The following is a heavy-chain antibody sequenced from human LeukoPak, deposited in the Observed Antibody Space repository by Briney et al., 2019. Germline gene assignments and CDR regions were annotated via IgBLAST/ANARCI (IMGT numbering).Heavy chain of an antibody. Sequence: GGSLRLSCAASGFTFSSYWMSWVRQAPGKGLEWVAFIRYDGSNKYYADSVKGRFTISRDNSKNTLYLQMNSLRAEDTAVYYCAKVRNLYCSSTSCPFDYWGQGTLVTVSS. V-gene: IGHV3-30*02. D-gene: IGHD2-2*01. CDR1: GFTFSSYW. CDR3: AKVRNLYCSSTSCPFDY. J-gene: IGHJ4*02. CDR2: IRYDGSNK.